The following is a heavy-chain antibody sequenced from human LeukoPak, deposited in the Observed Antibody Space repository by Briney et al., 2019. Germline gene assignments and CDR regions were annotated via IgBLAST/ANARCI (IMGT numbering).Heavy chain of an antibody. CDR3: ARDGVTKDWGLDY. CDR1: GDSVSSNSAA. D-gene: IGHD7-27*01. CDR2: TYYRAKWYN. V-gene: IGHV6-1*01. Sequence: SGPGLLNPSQTLSLTCAICGDSVSSNSAAGNWIRQSPSRGLEWLGRTYYRAKWYNDYAVSVKSRITINPDTPKNQFSLQLNSVTPEDTAVYYCARDGVTKDWGLDYWGQGTLVTVSS. J-gene: IGHJ4*02.